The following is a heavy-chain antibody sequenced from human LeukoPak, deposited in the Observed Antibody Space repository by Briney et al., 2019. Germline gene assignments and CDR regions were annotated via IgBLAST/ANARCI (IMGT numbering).Heavy chain of an antibody. Sequence: GGSLKLSCAASGLTFSGSAMHWVRQASGKGLEWVGRIRSNANSYATAYAASVKGRFTISRDDSKNTAYLQMNSLKTEDTAVYYWTRPRYCSSTSCSDMDVWGQGTTVTVSS. D-gene: IGHD2-2*01. CDR2: IRSNANSYAT. V-gene: IGHV3-73*01. CDR1: GLTFSGSA. J-gene: IGHJ6*02. CDR3: TRPRYCSSTSCSDMDV.